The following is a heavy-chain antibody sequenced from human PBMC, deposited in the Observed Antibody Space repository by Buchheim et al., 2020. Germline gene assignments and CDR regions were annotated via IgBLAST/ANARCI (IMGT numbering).Heavy chain of an antibody. V-gene: IGHV4-61*01. J-gene: IGHJ3*02. CDR1: GGSVSSGSYY. CDR2: IYYSGST. CDR3: ARRSRGSYSSGAFDI. D-gene: IGHD1-26*01. Sequence: QVQLQESGPGLVKPSETLSLTCTVSGGSVSSGSYYWSWIRQPPGKGLEWIGYIYYSGSTNYNPSLKSRVTISVDTSKNQFSLKLSSVTAADTAAYYCARRSRGSYSSGAFDIWGQGT.